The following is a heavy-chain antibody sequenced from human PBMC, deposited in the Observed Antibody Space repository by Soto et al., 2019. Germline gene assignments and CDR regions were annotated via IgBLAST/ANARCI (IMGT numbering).Heavy chain of an antibody. CDR1: GFTVSSNY. CDR2: IYSGGST. CDR3: ARDRRTTAGMEV. J-gene: IGHJ6*02. D-gene: IGHD1-7*01. Sequence: PGGSLRLSCAASGFTVSSNYMSWVRQAPGKGLERVSVIYSGGSTYYADSVKGRFTISRDNSKNTLYLQMNSLRAEDTAVYYCARDRRTTAGMEVWGQGTTVTVPS. V-gene: IGHV3-66*01.